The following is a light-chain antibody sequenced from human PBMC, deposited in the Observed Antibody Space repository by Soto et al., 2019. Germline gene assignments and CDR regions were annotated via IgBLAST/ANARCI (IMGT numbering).Light chain of an antibody. J-gene: IGLJ1*01. CDR3: CSYARGSTYV. CDR1: SSDVGSYNL. CDR2: EVT. V-gene: IGLV2-23*02. Sequence: SALTQPASVSGSPGQSITISCTGTSSDVGSYNLVSWYQQYPGKAPKLMIYEVTQRPSGVSNRFSGSRSGNTASLTISGLQAEYEADYYCCSYARGSTYVFGTGTKVTVL.